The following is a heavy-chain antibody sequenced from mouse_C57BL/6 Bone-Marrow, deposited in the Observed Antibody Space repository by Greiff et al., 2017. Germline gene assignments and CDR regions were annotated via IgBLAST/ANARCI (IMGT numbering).Heavy chain of an antibody. CDR1: GYTFTSYG. CDR2: IYPRSGNT. Sequence: VQLQESGAELARPGASVKLSCKASGYTFTSYGISWVKQRTGQGLEWIGEIYPRSGNTYYNEKFKGKATLTADKSSSTAYMELRSLTSEDSAVYFCARMGYSNYGAMDYWGQGTSVTVSS. J-gene: IGHJ4*01. V-gene: IGHV1-81*01. CDR3: ARMGYSNYGAMDY. D-gene: IGHD2-5*01.